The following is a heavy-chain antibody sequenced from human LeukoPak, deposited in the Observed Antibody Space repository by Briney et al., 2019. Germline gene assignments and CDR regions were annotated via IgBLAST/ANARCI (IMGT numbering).Heavy chain of an antibody. Sequence: PGGSLRHSCAPPGQTFSNQSKNEVRQAPAKGLEWVSSISSSSSYIYYADSVKGRFTISRDNAKNSMYLQMNSLRAEATAVYYCAREGVSGDGYNPNSDYWGQGTLVTVSS. J-gene: IGHJ4*02. D-gene: IGHD5-24*01. CDR1: GQTFSNQS. V-gene: IGHV3-21*01. CDR2: ISSSSSYI. CDR3: AREGVSGDGYNPNSDY.